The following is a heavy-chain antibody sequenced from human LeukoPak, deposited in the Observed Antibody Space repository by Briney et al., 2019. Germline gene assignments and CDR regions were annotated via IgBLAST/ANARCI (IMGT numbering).Heavy chain of an antibody. V-gene: IGHV1-18*01. D-gene: IGHD2-8*01. J-gene: IGHJ3*02. CDR2: ISPYNGNT. CDR1: GYTFTSFG. Sequence: ASVKVSCKASGYTFTSFGISWVRQAPGQGLEWMGWISPYNGNTHYAQKLQGRLTMTSDTSTSTAYMELRSLRSDDTAVYYCARDQWQFKEKQGDAFDIWGQGTMVTVSS. CDR3: ARDQWQFKEKQGDAFDI.